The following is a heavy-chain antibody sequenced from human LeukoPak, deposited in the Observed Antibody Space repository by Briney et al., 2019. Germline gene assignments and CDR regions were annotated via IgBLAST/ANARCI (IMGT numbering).Heavy chain of an antibody. D-gene: IGHD6-13*01. J-gene: IGHJ1*01. CDR2: ISSSSSTI. Sequence: GGSLRLSCAASGFTFSSYSMNWVRQAPGKGLEWVSYISSSSSTIYYADSVKGRFTISRDNAKNSLYLQMNSLRAEDTAVYYCARVEQQLVREYFQHWGQGTLVTVSS. V-gene: IGHV3-48*04. CDR1: GFTFSSYS. CDR3: ARVEQQLVREYFQH.